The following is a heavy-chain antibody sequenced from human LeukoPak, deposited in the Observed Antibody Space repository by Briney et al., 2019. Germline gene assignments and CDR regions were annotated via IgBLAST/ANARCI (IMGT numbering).Heavy chain of an antibody. V-gene: IGHV1-69*04. Sequence: SVKVSCKASGGTFSSYAISWVRQAPGQGLEWMGRIIPILGIANYAQKFQGRVTITADKSTSTAYMELSSLRSEDTAVYYCARDTYYYGSGSYLAHWGQGTLVTVSS. CDR1: GGTFSSYA. CDR3: ARDTYYYGSGSYLAH. J-gene: IGHJ4*02. CDR2: IIPILGIA. D-gene: IGHD3-10*01.